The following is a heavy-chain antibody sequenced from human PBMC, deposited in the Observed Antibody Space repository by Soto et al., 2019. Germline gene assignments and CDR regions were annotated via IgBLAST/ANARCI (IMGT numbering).Heavy chain of an antibody. V-gene: IGHV4-4*02. Sequence: SETLFLTCAISVGSISISNWWSWFRQPPGKGLEWIGEIYHSGSTNYNPSLKSRVTISVDKSKNQFSLKLSSVTAADTAVYYCARSKGYATNWFDPWGQGTMVTVSS. CDR1: VGSISISNW. CDR2: IYHSGST. CDR3: ARSKGYATNWFDP. J-gene: IGHJ5*02. D-gene: IGHD5-12*01.